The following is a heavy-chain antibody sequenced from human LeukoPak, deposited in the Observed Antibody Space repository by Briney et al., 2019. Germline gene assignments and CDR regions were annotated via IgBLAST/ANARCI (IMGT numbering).Heavy chain of an antibody. CDR2: IYYSGSP. Sequence: SETLSLTCTVSGGSIRSYYWSWIRQPPGKGLEWVGYIYYSGSPNYNPSLKSRVTTSIDTSRNQFSLKLSSVTAADTAVYYCARVLKFYYSSGSYSYYFDYWGRGTLVTVSS. D-gene: IGHD3-10*01. J-gene: IGHJ4*02. V-gene: IGHV4-59*01. CDR1: GGSIRSYY. CDR3: ARVLKFYYSSGSYSYYFDY.